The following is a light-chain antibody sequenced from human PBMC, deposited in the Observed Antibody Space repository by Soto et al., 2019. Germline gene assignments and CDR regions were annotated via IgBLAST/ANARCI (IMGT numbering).Light chain of an antibody. CDR3: AVWDDSLNGYV. Sequence: QAVVTQPPSASGTPGQRVTISCSGSSSNIGSNTVNWYQQLPGTAPKLLIFGNNQRPSGVPDRFSVSKSGTSASLAISGLQSEDEAEYYCAVWDDSLNGYVFGTGTKLTVL. CDR2: GNN. J-gene: IGLJ1*01. CDR1: SSNIGSNT. V-gene: IGLV1-44*01.